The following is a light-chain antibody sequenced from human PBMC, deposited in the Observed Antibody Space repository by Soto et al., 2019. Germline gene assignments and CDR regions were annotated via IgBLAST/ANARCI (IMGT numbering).Light chain of an antibody. CDR3: QQRGIT. V-gene: IGKV3-11*01. CDR1: QSVSSY. CDR2: DAS. Sequence: EIVLTRSPATLSLSPGERATLSCRASQSVSSYLAWYQQKPGQAPRLLIYDASNRATGIPARFSGSGSGTDFTLTISSLEPEDFAVYYCQQRGITFGQGTRLEI. J-gene: IGKJ5*01.